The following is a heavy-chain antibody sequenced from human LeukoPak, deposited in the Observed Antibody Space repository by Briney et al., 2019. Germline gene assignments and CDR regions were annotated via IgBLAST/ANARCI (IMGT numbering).Heavy chain of an antibody. D-gene: IGHD2-2*01. Sequence: ASVKVSCKASGYTFTGYYMHWVRQAPGQGLEYMGRINPISGGTVYAQKFQGRVTMTRDTSITTAYMELTRLTSDDTAVYYCARYCSSTSCYSDFWGQGTLVTVSS. J-gene: IGHJ4*02. CDR2: INPISGGT. CDR3: ARYCSSTSCYSDF. CDR1: GYTFTGYY. V-gene: IGHV1-2*06.